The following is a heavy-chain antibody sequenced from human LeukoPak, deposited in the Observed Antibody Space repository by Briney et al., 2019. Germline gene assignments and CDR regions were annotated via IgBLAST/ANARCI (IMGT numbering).Heavy chain of an antibody. D-gene: IGHD3-10*01. CDR1: GFTFSSYG. CDR2: ISYDGSNK. Sequence: GGSLRLSCAASGFTFSSYGMHWVRQAPGKGLEWVAVISYDGSNKYYADSVKGRFTISRDNSKNTQYLQMNSLRAEDTAVYYCAKLAGYYGMDVWGQGTTVTVSS. CDR3: AKLAGYYGMDV. J-gene: IGHJ6*02. V-gene: IGHV3-30*18.